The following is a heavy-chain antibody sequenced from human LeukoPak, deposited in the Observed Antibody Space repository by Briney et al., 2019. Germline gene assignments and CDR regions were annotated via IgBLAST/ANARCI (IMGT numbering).Heavy chain of an antibody. CDR3: ARGRQYYDFWSGPYFDY. D-gene: IGHD3-3*01. Sequence: SETLSLTCTVSGGSIRSSYYYWGWIRQPPGKGLEWIGSIYDSGSTYYNPSLKSRVTISVDTSKNQFSLKLSSVTAADTAVYYCARGRQYYDFWSGPYFDYWGQGTLVTVSS. V-gene: IGHV4-39*01. CDR2: IYDSGST. CDR1: GGSIRSSYYY. J-gene: IGHJ4*02.